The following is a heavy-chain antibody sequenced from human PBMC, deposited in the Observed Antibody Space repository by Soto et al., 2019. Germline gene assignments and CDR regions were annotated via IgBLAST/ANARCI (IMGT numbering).Heavy chain of an antibody. D-gene: IGHD2-15*01. J-gene: IGHJ4*02. V-gene: IGHV3-30*03. CDR1: GFTFSSYG. CDR2: ISYDGSNK. CDR3: ARDSRGANFDY. Sequence: PGGSLRLSCAASGFTFSSYGMHWVRQAPGKGLEWVAVISYDGSNKYYADSVKGRFTISRDNSKNTLYLQMNSLRAEDTAVYYCARDSRGANFDYWGQGALVTVSS.